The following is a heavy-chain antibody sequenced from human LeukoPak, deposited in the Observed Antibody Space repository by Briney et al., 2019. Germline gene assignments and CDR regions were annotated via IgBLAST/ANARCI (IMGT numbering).Heavy chain of an antibody. Sequence: GGSLRLSCAASGFTFNKYAMSWVRHAPGKGLEWVSAISDNGGDRKYADSVKGRFTISRDNSKNTLYLQMNSLRAEDTAIYYCGRDWKLDYWGQGTLVTVSS. J-gene: IGHJ4*02. CDR1: GFTFNKYA. D-gene: IGHD1-1*01. V-gene: IGHV3-23*01. CDR3: GRDWKLDY. CDR2: ISDNGGDR.